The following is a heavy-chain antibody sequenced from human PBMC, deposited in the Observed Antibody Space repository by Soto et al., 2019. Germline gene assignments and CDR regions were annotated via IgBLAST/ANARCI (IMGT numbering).Heavy chain of an antibody. D-gene: IGHD6-13*01. V-gene: IGHV1-69*14. J-gene: IGHJ6*02. CDR1: GFTFSTSG. CDR2: IIPILDTT. Sequence: QVQLVQSGAEVKKPGSSVKVSCKASGFTFSTSGIIWVRQAPGQGVEWMGGIIPILDTTNYARKFQGRVSITADKSTTTAYMELSSLRSEDTAVYYCARGGSTETDYYYGVDVWGQGTTVTVSS. CDR3: ARGGSTETDYYYGVDV.